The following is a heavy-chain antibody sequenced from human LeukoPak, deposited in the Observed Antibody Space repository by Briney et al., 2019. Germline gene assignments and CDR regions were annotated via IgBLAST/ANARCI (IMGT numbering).Heavy chain of an antibody. D-gene: IGHD2-2*01. J-gene: IGHJ3*01. CDR3: ATEGRYCTTTSCSWAGAFDF. V-gene: IGHV3-21*01. CDR2: ISSSSSYI. Sequence: PGGSLRLSCAASGFTVSSNYMSWVRQAPGRGLEWVSSISSSSSYIYYAVSVKGRFTISRDNAQNSLYLQMNSLRAEDTAVYYCATEGRYCTTTSCSWAGAFDFWGQGTVVTVSS. CDR1: GFTVSSNY.